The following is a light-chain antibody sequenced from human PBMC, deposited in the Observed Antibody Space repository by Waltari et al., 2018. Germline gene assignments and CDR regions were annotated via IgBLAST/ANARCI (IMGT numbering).Light chain of an antibody. CDR3: CSYAGSTLV. CDR2: EGS. V-gene: IGLV2-23*01. CDR1: SSDVGNYDL. J-gene: IGLJ3*02. Sequence: QSALTQPASVSGSPGQSITISCTGTSSDVGNYDLVSWYQQHPGKVPKLIIYEGSKRPSGVSNRFSGSKSGNTASLTISGLQAEEEADYYCCSYAGSTLVFGGGTKLNVL.